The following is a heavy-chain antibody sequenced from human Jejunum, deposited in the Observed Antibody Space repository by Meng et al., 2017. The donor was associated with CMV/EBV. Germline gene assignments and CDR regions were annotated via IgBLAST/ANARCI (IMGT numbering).Heavy chain of an antibody. Sequence: CAASGFTFSSSYMAWVRQSPGKGLEWVAIMKPDGSVGSYGNAVRGRFTISRDNARRSLHLQMNSLRGDDTAVYYCARDPAFGALDYWGQGTPVTVSS. CDR1: GFTFSSSY. CDR3: ARDPAFGALDY. CDR2: MKPDGSVG. V-gene: IGHV3-7*01. J-gene: IGHJ4*02. D-gene: IGHD3-3*01.